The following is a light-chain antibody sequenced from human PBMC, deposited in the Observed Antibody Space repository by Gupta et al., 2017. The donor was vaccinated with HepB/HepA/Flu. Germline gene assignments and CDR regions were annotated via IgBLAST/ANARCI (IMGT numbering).Light chain of an antibody. V-gene: IGKV3-20*01. CDR1: QSVSSSY. CDR2: GAS. Sequence: EIVLTQSPGTLSLSPGERATLSCRASQSVSSSYLAWYQQKPGQAPRLLIYGASSRATGIPDRFSGSGSGTDFTLTISRLEPEDFAVYYCQQDGSSPRTFGQGTXVEIK. CDR3: QQDGSSPRT. J-gene: IGKJ1*01.